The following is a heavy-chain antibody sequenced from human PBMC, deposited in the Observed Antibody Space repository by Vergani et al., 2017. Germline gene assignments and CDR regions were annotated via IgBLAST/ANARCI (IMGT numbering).Heavy chain of an antibody. J-gene: IGHJ4*02. Sequence: QVQLVQSGAEVKKPGASVTVSCKASGYTFTSYDINWVRQATGQGLGWMGWMNPNSGNTGYAQKFQGRVTMTRDTSISTAYMELRRLRSDDTAVYYCARDLEDIVVVVAASPQLDYWGQGTLVTVSS. CDR3: ARDLEDIVVVVAASPQLDY. D-gene: IGHD2-15*01. CDR2: MNPNSGNT. CDR1: GYTFTSYD. V-gene: IGHV1-8*01.